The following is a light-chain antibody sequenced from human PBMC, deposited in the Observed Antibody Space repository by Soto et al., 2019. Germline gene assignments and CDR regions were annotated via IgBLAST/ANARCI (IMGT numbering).Light chain of an antibody. CDR3: SSYTSSNTLI. CDR2: EVT. J-gene: IGLJ2*01. Sequence: SVLTQPASVSGSPGQSITISCTGTSXDVGGYNYVSWYQQYPGKAPKVMIYEVTNRPSGASNRFSGSKSGNTASLTISGLQAEDEADYYCSSYTSSNTLIFGGGTKGTVL. CDR1: SXDVGGYNY. V-gene: IGLV2-14*01.